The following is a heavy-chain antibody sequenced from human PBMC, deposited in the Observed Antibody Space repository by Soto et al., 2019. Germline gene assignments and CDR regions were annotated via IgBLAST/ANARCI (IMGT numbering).Heavy chain of an antibody. Sequence: ASVKVSCKASGGTFSSYAISWVRQAPGQGLEWMGGIIPIFGTANYAQKFQGRVTITADESTSTAYMELSSLRSEDTAVYYCARDRSSSSDSPSFDYWGQGTLVTVSS. CDR3: ARDRSSSSDSPSFDY. V-gene: IGHV1-69*13. J-gene: IGHJ4*02. CDR1: GGTFSSYA. CDR2: IIPIFGTA. D-gene: IGHD6-6*01.